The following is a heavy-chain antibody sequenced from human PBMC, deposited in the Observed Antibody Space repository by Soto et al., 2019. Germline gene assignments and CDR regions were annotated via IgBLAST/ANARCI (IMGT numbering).Heavy chain of an antibody. CDR1: GFTFSSYA. Sequence: QVQLVESGGGVVQPGRSLRLSCAASGFTFSSYAMHWVRQAPGKGLEWVAVISYDGSNKYYADSVKGRFTISRDNSKNTLYLQMNSLRAEDTAVYYCARDPQQHTYYDFWSGSIPYYYGMDVWGQGTTVTVSS. D-gene: IGHD3-3*01. CDR2: ISYDGSNK. V-gene: IGHV3-30-3*01. J-gene: IGHJ6*02. CDR3: ARDPQQHTYYDFWSGSIPYYYGMDV.